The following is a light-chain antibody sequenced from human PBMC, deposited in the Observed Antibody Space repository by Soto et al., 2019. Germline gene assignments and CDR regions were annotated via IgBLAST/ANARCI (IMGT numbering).Light chain of an antibody. Sequence: DIQMTQSPSSLSASIGDRVSFTCQASQDISKFLNWYQHKPGQAPSLLIYDASKSQFGVPSRFSGSGSGTGFTFTISSLQPEDNATYYCQQYENRPYTFGPGTKV. CDR1: QDISKF. J-gene: IGKJ3*01. V-gene: IGKV1-33*01. CDR3: QQYENRPYT. CDR2: DAS.